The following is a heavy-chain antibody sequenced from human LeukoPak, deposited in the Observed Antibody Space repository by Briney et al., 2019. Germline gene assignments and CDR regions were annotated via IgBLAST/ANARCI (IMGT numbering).Heavy chain of an antibody. Sequence: SETLSLTCTVSGGSISSSSYYWGWIRQPPGKGLEWIGSIYYSGSTYYNPSLKSRVTISVDTSKNQFSLKLSSVTAADTAVYYCARPSAVAGPFDYWGQGTLVTVSP. CDR3: ARPSAVAGPFDY. V-gene: IGHV4-39*01. D-gene: IGHD6-19*01. CDR2: IYYSGST. J-gene: IGHJ4*02. CDR1: GGSISSSSYY.